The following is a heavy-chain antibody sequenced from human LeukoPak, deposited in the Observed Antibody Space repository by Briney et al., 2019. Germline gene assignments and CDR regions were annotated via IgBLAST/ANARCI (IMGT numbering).Heavy chain of an antibody. V-gene: IGHV3-7*04. Sequence: PGGSLRLSCTASGFTVSSNWMSWVRQAPGKGMEWVANIKHDGTESYSVDSVKGRFAISRDNAKNSLYLQMNRLRTEDTAVYYCARGDFWSGDYTDAFDIWGQGTMVTVSS. CDR2: IKHDGTES. CDR3: ARGDFWSGDYTDAFDI. CDR1: GFTVSSNW. D-gene: IGHD3-3*01. J-gene: IGHJ3*02.